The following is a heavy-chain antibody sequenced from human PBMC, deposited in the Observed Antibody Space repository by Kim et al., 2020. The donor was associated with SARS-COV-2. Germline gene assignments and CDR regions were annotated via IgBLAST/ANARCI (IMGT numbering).Heavy chain of an antibody. D-gene: IGHD2-21*02. V-gene: IGHV4-34*01. J-gene: IGHJ6*02. Sequence: PSLKSRVTIAVDTSKNQFSLKLGSVTAADTAVYYCARGSWGVVTANGMDVWGQGTTVTVSS. CDR3: ARGSWGVVTANGMDV.